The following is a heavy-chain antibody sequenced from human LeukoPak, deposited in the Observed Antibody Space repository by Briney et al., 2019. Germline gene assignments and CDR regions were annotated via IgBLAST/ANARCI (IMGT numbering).Heavy chain of an antibody. CDR2: INHSGST. D-gene: IGHD3-22*01. CDR1: GGSFSGYY. J-gene: IGHJ4*02. V-gene: IGHV4-34*01. CDR3: ARAYDYEFDY. Sequence: SETLSLTCAVYGGSFSGYYWSWIRQPPGKGLEWIGEINHSGSTNYNPSLKSRVTISVDTSKNQFSLKLSSVTAAGTAVYYCARAYDYEFDYWGQGTLVTVSS.